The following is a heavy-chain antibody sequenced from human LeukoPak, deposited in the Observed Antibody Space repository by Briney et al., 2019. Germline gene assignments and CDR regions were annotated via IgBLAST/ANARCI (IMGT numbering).Heavy chain of an antibody. CDR2: ISYIGST. Sequence: PSETLSLTCTVSGGSFSSHYWSWIRQPPGKGLEWIGYISYIGSTNYHPSLKSRVTISVDTSKNQFSLKLSSVTAADTAVYYCARDPPTVTKGLDIWGQGTMVTVSS. D-gene: IGHD4-17*01. CDR1: GGSFSSHY. J-gene: IGHJ3*02. V-gene: IGHV4-59*11. CDR3: ARDPPTVTKGLDI.